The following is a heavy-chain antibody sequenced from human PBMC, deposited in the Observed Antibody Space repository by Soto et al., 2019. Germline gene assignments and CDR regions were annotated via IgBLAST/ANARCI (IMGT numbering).Heavy chain of an antibody. Sequence: SLRLSCAASGFTFSSYAMSWVRQAPGKGPEWVSAISGSGGSTYYADSVKGRLTISRDNSKNTLYLQMNSLRAEDTAVYYCAKVVVDGYNSYWGQGTLVTVSS. D-gene: IGHD5-12*01. CDR3: AKVVVDGYNSY. V-gene: IGHV3-23*01. CDR1: GFTFSSYA. CDR2: ISGSGGST. J-gene: IGHJ4*02.